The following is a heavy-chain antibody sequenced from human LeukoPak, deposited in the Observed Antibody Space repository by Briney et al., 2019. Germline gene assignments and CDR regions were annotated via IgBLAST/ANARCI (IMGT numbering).Heavy chain of an antibody. V-gene: IGHV3-23*01. CDR1: GFTFSGYA. CDR3: AKDLRIAAAGTGFDY. J-gene: IGHJ4*02. CDR2: ISGSGGST. D-gene: IGHD6-13*01. Sequence: GGSLRLSCAASGFTFSGYAMSWVRQAPGKGLEWVSAISGSGGSTYYADSVKGRFTISRDNSKNTLYLQMNSLRAEDTAVYYCAKDLRIAAAGTGFDYWGQGTLVTVSS.